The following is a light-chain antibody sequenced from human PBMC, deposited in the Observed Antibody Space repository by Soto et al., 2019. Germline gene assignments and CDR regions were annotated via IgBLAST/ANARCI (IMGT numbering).Light chain of an antibody. CDR1: SSNIGSNY. J-gene: IGLJ1*01. V-gene: IGLV1-47*01. Sequence: QSVLTQPPSASGTPGQRVTISCSGSSSNIGSNYVYWYQQLPGTAPKLLIYRNNQRPSGVPDRFPGSKSGTSASLAISGLRSEDEADYYCEAWDDSLSGFYVFRTGTKVTVL. CDR3: EAWDDSLSGFYV. CDR2: RNN.